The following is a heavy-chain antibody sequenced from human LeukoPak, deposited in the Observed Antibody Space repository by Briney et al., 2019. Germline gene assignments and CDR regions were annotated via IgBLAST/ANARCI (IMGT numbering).Heavy chain of an antibody. CDR2: IYYSEST. CDR3: ARRGYCSSTSCYNGYYFDC. Sequence: PSETLSLTCTVSGGSISSSSYYWGWIRQPPGKGLEWIGSIYYSESTYYNPSLKSRVTISVDTSKNQFSLKLNSVTAADTAVYYCARRGYCSSTSCYNGYYFDCWGQGTLVTVSS. CDR1: GGSISSSSYY. V-gene: IGHV4-39*01. J-gene: IGHJ4*02. D-gene: IGHD2-2*02.